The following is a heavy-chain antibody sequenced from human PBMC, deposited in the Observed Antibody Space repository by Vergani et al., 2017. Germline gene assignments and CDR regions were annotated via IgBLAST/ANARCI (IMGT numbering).Heavy chain of an antibody. Sequence: EVQLLESGGGLVQPGGSLRLSCAASGFTFSSYAMSWVRQAPGKGLEWVSAISGSGGSTYYADSVKGRFTISRDNSKNTLYLQINSLRAEDTAVYYCAKDRDYGDSYHDAFGIWGQGTMVTVSS. CDR2: ISGSGGST. V-gene: IGHV3-23*01. J-gene: IGHJ3*02. CDR1: GFTFSSYA. CDR3: AKDRDYGDSYHDAFGI. D-gene: IGHD4-17*01.